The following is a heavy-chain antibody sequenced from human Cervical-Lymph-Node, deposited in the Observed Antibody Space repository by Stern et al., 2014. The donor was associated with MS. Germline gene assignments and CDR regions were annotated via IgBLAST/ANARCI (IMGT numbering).Heavy chain of an antibody. V-gene: IGHV3-20*01. D-gene: IGHD2-8*02. J-gene: IGHJ6*02. CDR2: INWNGGST. CDR3: ARAFCTGGVCYSFPFYGMDV. Sequence: VQLVESGGGVVRPGRSLRLSCAASGFTFEDYGMSWVRQAPGKGLEGVAAINWNGGSTCYAGSVQGRFTISRDNAKNSLYLQMNSLRAEDTALYHCARAFCTGGVCYSFPFYGMDVWGQGTTVTVSS. CDR1: GFTFEDYG.